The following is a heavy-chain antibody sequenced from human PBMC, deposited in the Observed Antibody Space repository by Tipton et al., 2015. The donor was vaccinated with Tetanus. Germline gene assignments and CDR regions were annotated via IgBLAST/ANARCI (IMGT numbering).Heavy chain of an antibody. Sequence: GLVKPSETLSLTCTVSGGSVSSYYWNLIRQRPGKGPEWIGYIYYSGDTYYNPSIKSPVSMSEDTSKNQFSLNLSSVAAADTAVYYCARDQGGGRVVRLNWLDPWGQGSLVTVSS. CDR2: IYYSGDT. CDR1: GGSVSSYY. V-gene: IGHV4-59*06. CDR3: ARDQGGGRVVRLNWLDP. D-gene: IGHD6-6*01. J-gene: IGHJ5*02.